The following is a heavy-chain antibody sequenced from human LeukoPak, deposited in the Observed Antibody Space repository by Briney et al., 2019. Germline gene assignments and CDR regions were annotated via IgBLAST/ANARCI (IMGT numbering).Heavy chain of an antibody. D-gene: IGHD2-2*01. CDR1: GFTFSTYW. J-gene: IGHJ4*02. CDR3: ARPRYCTSTNCYMDY. V-gene: IGHV3-7*01. Sequence: GGSLRLSCAASGFTFSTYWMTWVRQAPGKGLEWVANINQGGSEKYYVDSVKGRFTISRDNARDSLYLQMNSLRAEDTAVYFCARPRYCTSTNCYMDYWGQGTLVTVSS. CDR2: INQGGSEK.